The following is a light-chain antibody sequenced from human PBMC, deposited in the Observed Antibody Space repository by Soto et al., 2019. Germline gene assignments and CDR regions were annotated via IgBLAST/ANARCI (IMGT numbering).Light chain of an antibody. CDR1: QSISSW. V-gene: IGKV1-5*03. CDR2: KAS. Sequence: DIQMTQSPSTLSASVGDRVTITCRASQSISSWLDWYQQKPGKAPKLLIYKASSLQSGVPSRFSGSGSGTEFTLTISILQPDDFASYYCQQYNSYSGFTFGPGTKVDIK. J-gene: IGKJ3*01. CDR3: QQYNSYSGFT.